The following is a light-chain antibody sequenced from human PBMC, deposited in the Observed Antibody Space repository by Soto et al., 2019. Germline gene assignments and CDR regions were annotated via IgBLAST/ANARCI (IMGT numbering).Light chain of an antibody. CDR3: SSYTTISTLVI. CDR1: SSDIGGYDY. CDR2: DVT. J-gene: IGLJ2*01. Sequence: QSALTQPASVSGSPGPSITISCTGSSSDIGGYDYGSWYQQHPGKAPKLIIYDVTNRPSGVTNRFSGSKSGNTASLTISGLQAEDESDYYCSSYTTISTLVIFGGGTKLTVL. V-gene: IGLV2-14*01.